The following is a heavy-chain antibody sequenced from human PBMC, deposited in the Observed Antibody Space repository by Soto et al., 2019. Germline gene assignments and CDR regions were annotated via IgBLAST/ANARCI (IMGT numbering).Heavy chain of an antibody. CDR2: MTGDGRTT. CDR1: GFTFGDYW. CDR3: ATAEVDY. Sequence: GGSLRLSCAASGFTFGDYWMHWVRQPPGKGPEWVSRMTGDGRTTQYADSVEGRFTASRDSAKSTLYLQMNSVRAEDTAVYYCATAEVDYWGPGTLVTVSS. V-gene: IGHV3-74*03. J-gene: IGHJ4*02.